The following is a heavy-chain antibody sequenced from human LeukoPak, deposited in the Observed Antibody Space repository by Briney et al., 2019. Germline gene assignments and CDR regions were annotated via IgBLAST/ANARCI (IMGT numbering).Heavy chain of an antibody. CDR1: GYIFSDYW. CDR3: ASTYYYDSSGYLLGRFDY. J-gene: IGHJ4*02. D-gene: IGHD3-22*01. CDR2: IYPGNSDT. V-gene: IGHV5-51*01. Sequence: GESLKISCRGSGYIFSDYWIGWVRQMPGKGLEWMGIIYPGNSDTRYSPSFQGQVTISADKSISTAYLQWSSLKASDTAMYYCASTYYYDSSGYLLGRFDYWGQGTLVTVSS.